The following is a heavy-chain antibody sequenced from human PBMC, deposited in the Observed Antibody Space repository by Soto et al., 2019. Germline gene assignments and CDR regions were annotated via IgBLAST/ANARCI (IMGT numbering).Heavy chain of an antibody. CDR2: INHSGST. CDR3: ARGQGIAVAGISRYGMDV. CDR1: GGSFSGYY. D-gene: IGHD6-19*01. Sequence: SETLSLTCAVYGGSFSGYYWSWIRQPPGKGLEWIGEINHSGSTNYNPSLKSRVTISVDTSKNQFSLKLSSVTAADTAVYYCARGQGIAVAGISRYGMDVWRQGTTVPVSS. V-gene: IGHV4-34*01. J-gene: IGHJ6*02.